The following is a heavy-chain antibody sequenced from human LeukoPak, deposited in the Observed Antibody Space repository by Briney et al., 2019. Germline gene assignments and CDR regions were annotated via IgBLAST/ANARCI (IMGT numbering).Heavy chain of an antibody. J-gene: IGHJ4*02. CDR2: ISHSGSP. V-gene: IGHV4-31*03. CDR1: GGSIASGGNF. Sequence: SETLSLTCTVSGGSIASGGNFWTWIRQHPGEGLGWIGYISHSGSPYYNPSLKSRVIISLDTSKNQFSLKLSSVTAADTAVYYCARAVDYGGNVVYWGQGTLVTVSS. D-gene: IGHD4-23*01. CDR3: ARAVDYGGNVVY.